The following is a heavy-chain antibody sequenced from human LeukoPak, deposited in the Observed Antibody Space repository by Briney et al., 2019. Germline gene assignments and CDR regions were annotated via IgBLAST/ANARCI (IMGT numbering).Heavy chain of an antibody. Sequence: PGGSLRLSCAASGFTFDDYAMHWVRQAPGKGLEWVSGISWNSGSIGYADSVKGRFTISRDNAKNSLYLQMNSLRAEDMALYHCAKDNFGTIDYWGQGTLVTVSS. CDR1: GFTFDDYA. J-gene: IGHJ4*02. CDR3: AKDNFGTIDY. CDR2: ISWNSGSI. D-gene: IGHD3/OR15-3a*01. V-gene: IGHV3-9*03.